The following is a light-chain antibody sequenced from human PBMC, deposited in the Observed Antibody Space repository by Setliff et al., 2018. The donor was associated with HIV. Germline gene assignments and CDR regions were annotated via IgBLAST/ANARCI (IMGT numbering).Light chain of an antibody. CDR3: EAWDDSLNGHV. J-gene: IGLJ1*01. CDR2: NYY. Sequence: PPSASGTPGQGVTISCSGGSSNIGGNTVNWYQHLPGTAPKLLIYNYYLRPSGVPDRFSGSKSGTSASLAISGLQSEDEGDYYCEAWDDSLNGHVFGTGTKVTVL. CDR1: SSNIGGNT. V-gene: IGLV1-44*01.